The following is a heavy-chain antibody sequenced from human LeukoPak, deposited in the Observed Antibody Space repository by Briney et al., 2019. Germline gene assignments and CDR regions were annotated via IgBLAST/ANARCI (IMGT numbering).Heavy chain of an antibody. V-gene: IGHV4-34*01. J-gene: IGHJ5*02. D-gene: IGHD6-19*01. Sequence: SETLSLTCAVYGGSFSGYYWSWIRQPPGKGLEWIGEINHSGSTNYNPSLKSRVTISVDTSKNQSSLKLSSVTAADTAVYYCARGGIAVAGTGWFDPWGQGTLVTVSS. CDR1: GGSFSGYY. CDR2: INHSGST. CDR3: ARGGIAVAGTGWFDP.